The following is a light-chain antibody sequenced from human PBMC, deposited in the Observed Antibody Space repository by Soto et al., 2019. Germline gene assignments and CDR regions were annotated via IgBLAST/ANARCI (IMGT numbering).Light chain of an antibody. J-gene: IGKJ1*01. CDR1: QSVGSSY. CDR3: QQYGTSPKT. CDR2: GAS. V-gene: IGKV3-20*01. Sequence: EIVMTQAAGTLSLYPGERATLSCRASQSVGSSYLAWYQQKPGQAPRLLIYGASSRATGIPDRFSGSGSGTDFALTISRLEPEDFAVYFCQQYGTSPKTFGQRTKVDIK.